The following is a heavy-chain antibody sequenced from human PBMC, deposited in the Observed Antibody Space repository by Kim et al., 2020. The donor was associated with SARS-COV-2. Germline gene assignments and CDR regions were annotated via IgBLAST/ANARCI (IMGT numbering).Heavy chain of an antibody. CDR3: TRFSGTTLAVWDAFD. CDR2: ISSKVNGYAS. Sequence: GGSLRLSCGASGFTFSDSAMHWVRRASGKGLEWVARISSKVNGYASAYSASVRGRFTIYRDDTRNTAYLQMNSLKTEDTAVYYCTRFSGTTLAVWDAFD. D-gene: IGHD1-1*01. V-gene: IGHV3-73*01. CDR1: GFTFSDSA. J-gene: IGHJ3*02.